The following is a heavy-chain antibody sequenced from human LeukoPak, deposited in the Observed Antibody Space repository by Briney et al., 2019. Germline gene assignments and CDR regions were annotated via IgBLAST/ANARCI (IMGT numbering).Heavy chain of an antibody. CDR1: GFTVSSNY. CDR2: IYSGGST. Sequence: GGSLRLSCAASGFTVSSNYMSWVRQAPGKGLEWVSVIYSGGSTYYADSVKGRFTISRDNSKNTLYLQMNSLRAEDTAVYYCAREGTRYCSGGSCLNWGQGTLVTVSS. CDR3: AREGTRYCSGGSCLN. D-gene: IGHD2-15*01. V-gene: IGHV3-66*02. J-gene: IGHJ4*02.